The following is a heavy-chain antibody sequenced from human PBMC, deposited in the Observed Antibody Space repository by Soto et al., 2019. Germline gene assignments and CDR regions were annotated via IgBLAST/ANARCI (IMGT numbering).Heavy chain of an antibody. Sequence: GGSLRLSCAASGFTFDDYAMHWVRQAPGKGLEWVSGISWNSGSIGYADSVKGRFTISRDNAKNSLYLQMNSVRAEDTALYYCAKDMRLAVATIYEGFFDYWGQGTLVTVSS. D-gene: IGHD6-19*01. CDR2: ISWNSGSI. CDR1: GFTFDDYA. V-gene: IGHV3-9*01. CDR3: AKDMRLAVATIYEGFFDY. J-gene: IGHJ4*02.